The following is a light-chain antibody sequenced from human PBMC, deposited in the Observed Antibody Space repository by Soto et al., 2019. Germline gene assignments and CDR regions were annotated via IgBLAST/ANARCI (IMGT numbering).Light chain of an antibody. V-gene: IGLV2-14*01. CDR2: EVN. J-gene: IGLJ1*01. Sequence: QSALTQPASVSGSPGQSITISCTGTSSDVGGYNYVSWYQQHPGKAPKLMIYEVNNRPSGVSNRFSGSKSGSTASLTISGLQTEDEADYYCSSYTITSTYVFRTGTKGTVL. CDR3: SSYTITSTYV. CDR1: SSDVGGYNY.